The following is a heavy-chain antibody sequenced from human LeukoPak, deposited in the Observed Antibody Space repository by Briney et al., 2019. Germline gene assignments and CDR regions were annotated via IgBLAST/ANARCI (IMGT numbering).Heavy chain of an antibody. D-gene: IGHD4-17*01. CDR3: ARVPTDYGDYSFDY. J-gene: IGHJ4*02. V-gene: IGHV3-74*01. Sequence: GRSLRLSCAASGFTFSSYGMHWVRQAPGKGLVWVSRINSDGSSTSYADSVKGRFTISRDNAKNTLYLQMNSLRAEDTAVYYCARVPTDYGDYSFDYWGQGTLVTVSS. CDR2: INSDGSST. CDR1: GFTFSSYG.